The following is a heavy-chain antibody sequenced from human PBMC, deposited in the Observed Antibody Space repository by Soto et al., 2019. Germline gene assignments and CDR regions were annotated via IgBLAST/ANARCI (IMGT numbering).Heavy chain of an antibody. CDR3: ARGQEVRYFDWALSPGMDV. J-gene: IGHJ6*02. V-gene: IGHV4-34*01. D-gene: IGHD3-9*01. Sequence: QVQLQQWGAGLLKPSEALSLTCGVSGESFNNYYWGWIRQPPGKALEWIGEVNWSGSTNYSPFFKSRVSISIDTSKKQFSLILTSVTAADPAVYYCARGQEVRYFDWALSPGMDVWGQGTKVTVSS. CDR2: VNWSGST. CDR1: GESFNNYY.